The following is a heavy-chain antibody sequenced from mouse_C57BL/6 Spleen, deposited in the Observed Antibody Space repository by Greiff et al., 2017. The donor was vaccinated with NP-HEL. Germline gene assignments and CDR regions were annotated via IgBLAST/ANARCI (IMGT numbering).Heavy chain of an antibody. CDR2: IRSKSSNYAT. J-gene: IGHJ4*01. CDR3: VSLLTGTYAMDY. V-gene: IGHV10-3*01. Sequence: EVQGVESGGGLVQPKGSLKLSCAASGFTFNTYAMHWVRQAPGKGLEWVARIRSKSSNYATYYADSVKDRFTISRDDSQSMLYLQMNNLKTEDTAMYYCVSLLTGTYAMDYWGQGTSVTVSS. CDR1: GFTFNTYA. D-gene: IGHD4-1*01.